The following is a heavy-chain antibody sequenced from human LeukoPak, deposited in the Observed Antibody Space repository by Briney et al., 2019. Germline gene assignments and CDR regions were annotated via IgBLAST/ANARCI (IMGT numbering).Heavy chain of an antibody. Sequence: ASVKVSCKASGYTFTSYGFSWVRQAPRQGLEWMGWISAYNGNTNYAQKFQGRVTMTTDTSTRTAYMELRSLRSDDMAVYYCARVYDILTGYGNWFDPWGQGTLVTVSS. CDR3: ARVYDILTGYGNWFDP. J-gene: IGHJ5*02. CDR2: ISAYNGNT. D-gene: IGHD3-9*01. V-gene: IGHV1-18*03. CDR1: GYTFTSYG.